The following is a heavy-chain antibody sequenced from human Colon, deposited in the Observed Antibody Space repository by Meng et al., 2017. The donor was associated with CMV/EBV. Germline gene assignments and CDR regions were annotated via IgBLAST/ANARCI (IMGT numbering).Heavy chain of an antibody. D-gene: IGHD1-1*01. CDR1: VYKFSIYY. CDR3: ARGRPNWSGVLDY. V-gene: IGHV1-2*02. CDR2: LNPNSGGT. J-gene: IGHJ4*02. Sequence: QVRVVQSAAGVTMPGSSVKVCCTASVYKFSIYYIHWVRQAHGRGPEWMGTLNPNSGGTNYAQKFQGRVTMTTDTSTSTAYLALTSLTSNDTAVYYCARGRPNWSGVLDYWGQGTLVTVSS.